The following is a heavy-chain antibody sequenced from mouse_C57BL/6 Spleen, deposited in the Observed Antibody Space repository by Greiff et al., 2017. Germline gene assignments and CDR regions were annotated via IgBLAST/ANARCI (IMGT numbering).Heavy chain of an antibody. J-gene: IGHJ1*03. CDR3: GRLDAYDYAWYFDV. CDR1: DYTFPEYT. CDR2: FYPGGGSI. D-gene: IGHD2-4*01. V-gene: IGHV1-62-2*01. Sequence: VQLQQSGADLVQPGASVKLSCKASDYTFPEYTIHWVKQRSGQGLEWVGWFYPGGGSIKYHETFKDRATLTADKSARIVDMELSRLTSEDPAVQFCGRLDAYDYAWYFDVWGTGTTVTVSS.